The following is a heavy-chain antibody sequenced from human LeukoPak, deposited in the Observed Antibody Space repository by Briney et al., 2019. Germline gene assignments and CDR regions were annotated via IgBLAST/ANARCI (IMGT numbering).Heavy chain of an antibody. CDR2: IYYNGNT. D-gene: IGHD6-13*01. V-gene: IGHV4-61*08. CDR3: ARSKGNSWLWFDP. Sequence: SETLSLTCTVSGGSVSSVDNYWSWIRQPPGKGLEWLGYIYYNGNTKYNSSLKSRVIISADTSKNQFSLKLSSVTAADTAVYYCARSKGNSWLWFDPWGQGTLVTVSS. J-gene: IGHJ5*02. CDR1: GGSVSSVDNY.